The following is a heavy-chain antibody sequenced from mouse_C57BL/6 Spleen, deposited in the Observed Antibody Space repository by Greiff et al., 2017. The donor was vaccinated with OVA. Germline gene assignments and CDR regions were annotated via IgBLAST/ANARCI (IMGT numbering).Heavy chain of an antibody. CDR1: GFNIKDYY. CDR3: ARRDNGSSYGYFAV. CDR2: IAPEGGET. V-gene: IGHV14-2*01. D-gene: IGHD1-1*01. J-gene: IGHJ1*03. Sequence: VQLQQSGAELVKPGASVKLSCTASGFNIKDYYMPWVQQRPEKGLEWIGRIAPEGGETKYAPKFQGRATITADKSSNTAYLQLSSLTSEDTADYCCARRDNGSSYGYFAVWGTGTTVTVSS.